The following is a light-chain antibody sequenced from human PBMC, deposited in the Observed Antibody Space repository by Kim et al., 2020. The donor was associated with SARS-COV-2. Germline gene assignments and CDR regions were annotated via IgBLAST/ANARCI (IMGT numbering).Light chain of an antibody. Sequence: SYELTQPPSVSVSPGQTASITCPGDKLGDKYACWYQQKPGQSPVLVIYQDSKRPSGIPERFSGSNSGNTATLTISGTQAMDEADYYCQAWDISTVVFGGGTQLTVL. CDR3: QAWDISTVV. CDR1: KLGDKY. CDR2: QDS. V-gene: IGLV3-1*01. J-gene: IGLJ2*01.